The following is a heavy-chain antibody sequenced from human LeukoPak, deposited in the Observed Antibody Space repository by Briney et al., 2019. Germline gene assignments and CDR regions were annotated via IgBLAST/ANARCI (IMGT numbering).Heavy chain of an antibody. CDR1: GFTFSSNS. V-gene: IGHV3-23*01. CDR2: ITNSGGTT. D-gene: IGHD3-10*01. Sequence: GGSLRLSCAASGFTFSSNSMNWVRQAPGKGLEWVSVITNSGGTTYYADSVKGRFTISRDNSKNMLYLQMNSLRAEDTAVYYCAKDWGYGSGTYYPHWGQGTLVTVSS. J-gene: IGHJ4*02. CDR3: AKDWGYGSGTYYPH.